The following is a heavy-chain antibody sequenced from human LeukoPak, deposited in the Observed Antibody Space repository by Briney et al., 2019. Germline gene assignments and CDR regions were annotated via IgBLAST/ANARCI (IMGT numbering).Heavy chain of an antibody. J-gene: IGHJ4*02. Sequence: HSGGSLRLSCAASGFTFSSYSMNWVRQAPGKGLEWVSGISWNSGTVVYADSVRGRFTISRDNAKNSVYLQMNSLKAEDTALYYCAKGGYSSGWYGDHWGQGTLVTVSS. CDR1: GFTFSSYS. CDR3: AKGGYSSGWYGDH. CDR2: ISWNSGTV. V-gene: IGHV3-9*01. D-gene: IGHD6-19*01.